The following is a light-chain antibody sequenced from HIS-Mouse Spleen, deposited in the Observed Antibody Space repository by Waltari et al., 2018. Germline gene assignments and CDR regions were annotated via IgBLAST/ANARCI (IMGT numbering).Light chain of an antibody. CDR2: EDI. V-gene: IGLV3-10*01. Sequence: SYELTQPPSVSVSPGQTARITCSGDALPKKYAYWYQQKSGQAPVLVIYEDIKRPSGIPGRCSGSSSGTMATLTISGAQVEDEADYYCYSTDSSGNHRVFGGGTKLTVL. CDR1: ALPKKY. CDR3: YSTDSSGNHRV. J-gene: IGLJ2*01.